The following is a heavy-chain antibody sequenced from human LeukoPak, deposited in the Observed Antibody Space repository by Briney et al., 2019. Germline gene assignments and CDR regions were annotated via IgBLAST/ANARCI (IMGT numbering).Heavy chain of an antibody. Sequence: GASVKVSCTASGYTFTSYGISWVRQAPGQGLEWMGWISAYDDNTNYAQKLQGRVTMTTDTSTSTAYMELRSLRSDDTAVYYCARDYHDILTPPNYWGQGTLVTVSS. V-gene: IGHV1-18*01. CDR2: ISAYDDNT. CDR1: GYTFTSYG. D-gene: IGHD3-9*01. J-gene: IGHJ4*02. CDR3: ARDYHDILTPPNY.